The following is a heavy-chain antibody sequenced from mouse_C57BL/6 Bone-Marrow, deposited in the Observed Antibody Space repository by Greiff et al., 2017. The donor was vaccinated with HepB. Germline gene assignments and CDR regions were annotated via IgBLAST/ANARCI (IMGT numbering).Heavy chain of an antibody. D-gene: IGHD2-2*01. CDR2: ISYDGSN. CDR1: GYSITSGYY. Sequence: EVKLVESGPGLVKPSQSLSLTCSVTGYSITSGYYWNWIRQFPGNKLEWMGYISYDGSNNYNPSLKNRISITRDTSKNQFLLKLNSVTTEDTATYYCARDGSMYYFDYWGQGTTLTVSS. J-gene: IGHJ2*01. V-gene: IGHV3-6*01. CDR3: ARDGSMYYFDY.